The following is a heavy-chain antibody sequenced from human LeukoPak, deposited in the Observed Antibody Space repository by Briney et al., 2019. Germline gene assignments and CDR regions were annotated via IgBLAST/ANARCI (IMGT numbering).Heavy chain of an antibody. CDR2: IYYSGST. V-gene: IGHV4-59*01. Sequence: SETLSLTCTVSGGSISSYYWNWIRQPPGKGLEWIGYIYYSGSTNYNPSLKSRVTISVDTSKKQFSLKLSSVTAADTAVYYCARGIVVVPAARDFDYWGQGTLVTVSS. J-gene: IGHJ4*02. CDR1: GGSISSYY. CDR3: ARGIVVVPAARDFDY. D-gene: IGHD2-2*01.